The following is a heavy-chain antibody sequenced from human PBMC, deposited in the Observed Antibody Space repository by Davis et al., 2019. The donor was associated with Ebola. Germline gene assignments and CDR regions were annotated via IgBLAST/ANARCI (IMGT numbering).Heavy chain of an antibody. Sequence: PGGSLRLSCAASGFTFSNYAMNWVRQAPGKGLEWVSYITDNSSAVYYAGPVRGRFTISRDNAKNSLYLQMDNLSAEDTAVFFCARRSGDTAGDTWEGFDHWGQGTLVTVSS. CDR1: GFTFSNYA. CDR2: ITDNSSAV. J-gene: IGHJ5*02. CDR3: ARRSGDTAGDTWEGFDH. V-gene: IGHV3-48*04. D-gene: IGHD5-18*01.